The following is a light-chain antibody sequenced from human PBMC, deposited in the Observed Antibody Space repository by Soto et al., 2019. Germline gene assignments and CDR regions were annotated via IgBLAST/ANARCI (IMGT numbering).Light chain of an antibody. CDR1: QSISSW. CDR3: QQYGSSGT. J-gene: IGKJ1*01. Sequence: DIQMTQSPSTLSASVGDRVTITFRASQSISSWLAWYQQKPGKAPKLLIYDASSLESGVPSRFSGSGSGTDFTLTISRLEPEDFAVYYCQQYGSSGTFGQGTKV. V-gene: IGKV1-5*01. CDR2: DAS.